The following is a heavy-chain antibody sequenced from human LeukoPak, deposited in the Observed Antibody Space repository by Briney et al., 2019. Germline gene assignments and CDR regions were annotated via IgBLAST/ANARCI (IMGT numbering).Heavy chain of an antibody. CDR2: IWYYGSYK. CDR3: ARDHGSGSYPLDY. D-gene: IGHD3-10*01. Sequence: GRSLRLSCTASGFTFSSYDMHWVRQAPGKGREGVAVIWYYGSYKYYGDSVKGRFTISRDNSKNTLYLQITSLRAEDTAVYYCARDHGSGSYPLDYWGQGTLVTVSS. CDR1: GFTFSSYD. V-gene: IGHV3-33*01. J-gene: IGHJ4*02.